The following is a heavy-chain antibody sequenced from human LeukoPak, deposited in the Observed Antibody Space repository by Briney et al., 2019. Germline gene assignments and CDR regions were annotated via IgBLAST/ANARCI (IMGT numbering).Heavy chain of an antibody. Sequence: GASVKVSCTASGYTFTDYTINWVRQAPGQGLEWMGWINTNTGNPTYAQGFTGRFVFSLDTSVSTTYLQISSLKAEDTAVYYCARGGPFDCWGQGTLVTVSS. CDR2: INTNTGNP. CDR1: GYTFTDYT. V-gene: IGHV7-4-1*02. CDR3: ARGGPFDC. J-gene: IGHJ4*02.